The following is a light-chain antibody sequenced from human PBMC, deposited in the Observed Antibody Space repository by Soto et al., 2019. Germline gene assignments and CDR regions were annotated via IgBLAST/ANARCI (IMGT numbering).Light chain of an antibody. CDR1: SSNIGTNH. J-gene: IGLJ2*01. CDR2: RNS. V-gene: IGLV1-47*01. Sequence: QSALTQPPSASGTPGQRVTISCSGSSSNIGTNHVYWYQHLPDTAPKLLIYRNSQRPSGVPDRFSGSKSGTSASLAISGLRSEDEADYYCAAWDDSLSGVVFGGGTKVTVL. CDR3: AAWDDSLSGVV.